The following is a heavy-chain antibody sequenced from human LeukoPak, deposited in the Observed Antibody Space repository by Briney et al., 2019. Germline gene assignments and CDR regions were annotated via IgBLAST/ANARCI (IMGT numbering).Heavy chain of an antibody. V-gene: IGHV3-23*01. Sequence: GGSLRLSCAASGFTFSSYAMSWVRQAPGKGLEWVSAISGSGGSTYYADSVKGRFTISRDNSKNTLYLQMNSLRAEDTAVYYCARDFTGIAADGEGDDYWGQGTLVTVSS. CDR3: ARDFTGIAADGEGDDY. D-gene: IGHD6-13*01. CDR2: ISGSGGST. CDR1: GFTFSSYA. J-gene: IGHJ4*02.